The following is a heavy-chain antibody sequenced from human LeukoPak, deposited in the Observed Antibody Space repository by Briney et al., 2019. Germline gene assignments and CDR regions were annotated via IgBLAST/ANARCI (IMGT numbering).Heavy chain of an antibody. CDR2: ITEDGREK. V-gene: IGHV3-7*01. D-gene: IGHD1-26*01. CDR1: RFSFSSHW. J-gene: IGHJ3*02. CDR3: AKTIVGSNVFDI. Sequence: GGSLRLSCVASRFSFSSHWMTWVRQAPRKGLEWVANITEDGREKYYAASVKGRFTISRDNAKNSLYLQMNSLRGEDTAVYYCAKTIVGSNVFDIWGQGTLVTVSS.